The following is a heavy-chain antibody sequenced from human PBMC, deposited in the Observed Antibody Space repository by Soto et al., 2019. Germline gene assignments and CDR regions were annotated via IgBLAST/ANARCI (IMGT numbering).Heavy chain of an antibody. CDR1: GDSISNYY. Sequence: SETLALTCTVSGDSISNYYGTWIRQPPGKGLEWIGCFYNSGNTNYNPSLKSRVTISVDTSNNQFSLRVNSVTAADTAVYYCASTKKWLAFDYWGQGALVTVSS. D-gene: IGHD6-19*01. J-gene: IGHJ4*02. V-gene: IGHV4-59*01. CDR2: FYNSGNT. CDR3: ASTKKWLAFDY.